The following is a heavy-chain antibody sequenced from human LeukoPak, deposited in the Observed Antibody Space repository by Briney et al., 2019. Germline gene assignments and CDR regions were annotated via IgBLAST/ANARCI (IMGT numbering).Heavy chain of an antibody. CDR2: IYYSGST. Sequence: PSETLSLTCTVSGGSISSSSYYWGWIRQPPGKGLEWIGSIYYSGSTYYNPSLKSRVTISVDTSKNQFSLKLSSVTAADTAVYYCARQTLYDILTGPNYHFDYWGQGTLVTVSS. J-gene: IGHJ4*02. CDR1: GGSISSSSYY. CDR3: ARQTLYDILTGPNYHFDY. V-gene: IGHV4-39*01. D-gene: IGHD3-9*01.